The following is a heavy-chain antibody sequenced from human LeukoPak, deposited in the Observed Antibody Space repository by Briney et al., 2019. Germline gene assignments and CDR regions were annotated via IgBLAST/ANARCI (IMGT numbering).Heavy chain of an antibody. V-gene: IGHV1-2*02. CDR2: INPNSGGT. J-gene: IGHJ4*02. CDR3: ARYYYDSSGYYELRDY. CDR1: GYTFTGYY. D-gene: IGHD3-22*01. Sequence: GASVKVSCKSSGYTFTGYYMHWVRPAPGQGLEWMGWINPNSGGTNYAQKFQGRVTMTRDTSISTAYMELSRLRSDDTAVYYCARYYYDSSGYYELRDYWGQGTLVTVSS.